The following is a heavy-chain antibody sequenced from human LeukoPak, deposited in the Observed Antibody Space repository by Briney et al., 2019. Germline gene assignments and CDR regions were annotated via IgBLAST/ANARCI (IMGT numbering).Heavy chain of an antibody. CDR2: ISYDGSDK. J-gene: IGHJ5*02. V-gene: IGHV3-30*03. D-gene: IGHD3-16*01. CDR3: ARQRGSSPLDP. Sequence: GGSLRLSCAASGFTFSSYGMHWVRQAPGKGLEWVAVISYDGSDKYYADSVKGRFTISRDNPKNTLYLQMNSLRSDDTAVYYCARQRGSSPLDPWGQGTLVTVSS. CDR1: GFTFSSYG.